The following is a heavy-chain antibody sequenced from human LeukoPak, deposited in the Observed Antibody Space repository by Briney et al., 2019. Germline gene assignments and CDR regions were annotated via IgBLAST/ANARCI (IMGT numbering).Heavy chain of an antibody. V-gene: IGHV1-8*03. CDR1: GYTFTSYD. D-gene: IGHD1-7*01. J-gene: IGHJ4*02. CDR3: ARDVVGETGTFDY. Sequence: GASVKVSCKASGYTFTSYDINWVRQATGQGLEWMGWMNPNSGNTGYAQKFQGRVTITRNTSISTAYMELSSLRSEDTAVYYCARDVVGETGTFDYWGQGTLVTVSS. CDR2: MNPNSGNT.